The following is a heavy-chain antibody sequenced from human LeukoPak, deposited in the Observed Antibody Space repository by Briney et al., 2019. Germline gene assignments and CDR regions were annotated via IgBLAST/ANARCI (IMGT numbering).Heavy chain of an antibody. CDR1: GFNFDDYG. V-gene: IGHV3-9*01. Sequence: LAGGSLRFSGAVSGFNFDDYGMDWVRQAPGKGLEWVSGINWKTGNGIYADSVKGRFTISRDKAKNSLYLQMSSLRAEDTALYYCTRRAARWQFDLWGRGALLTVSS. CDR3: TRRAARWQFDL. D-gene: IGHD5-24*01. CDR2: INWKTGNG. J-gene: IGHJ2*01.